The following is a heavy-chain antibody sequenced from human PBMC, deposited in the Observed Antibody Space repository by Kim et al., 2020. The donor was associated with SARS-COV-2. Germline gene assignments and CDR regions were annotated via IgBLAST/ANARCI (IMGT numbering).Heavy chain of an antibody. CDR2: IYYSGST. D-gene: IGHD2-2*01. CDR1: GGSISSYY. V-gene: IGHV4-59*01. CDR3: ARSSSTSLYYYYYYMDV. J-gene: IGHJ6*03. Sequence: SETLSLTCTVSGGSISSYYWSWIRQPPGKGLEWIGYIYYSGSTNYNPSLKSRVTISVDTSKNQFSLKLSSVTAADTAVYYCARSSSTSLYYYYYYMDVWGKGTTVTVSS.